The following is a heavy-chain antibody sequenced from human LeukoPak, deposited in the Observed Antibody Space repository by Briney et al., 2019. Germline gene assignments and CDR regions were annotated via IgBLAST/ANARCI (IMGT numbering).Heavy chain of an antibody. J-gene: IGHJ6*03. Sequence: GGSLRLSCAASGFTFSSCTMNWVRQAPGKGLEWVSYISSSGNTIYYADSVKGRFTISRDNAKNSLYLQMNSLRAEDTAVYYCARGRLGSGPASYMDVWGKGTTVSVSS. D-gene: IGHD3-10*01. CDR3: ARGRLGSGPASYMDV. V-gene: IGHV3-48*01. CDR1: GFTFSSCT. CDR2: ISSSGNTI.